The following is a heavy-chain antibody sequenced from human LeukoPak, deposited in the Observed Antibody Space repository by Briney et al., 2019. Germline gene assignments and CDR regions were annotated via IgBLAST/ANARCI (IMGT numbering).Heavy chain of an antibody. V-gene: IGHV3-74*01. CDR1: GFTFSSHW. CDR2: INSDGSST. CDR3: TRERDLSLYYFDY. Sequence: PGGSLRLSCAASGFTFSSHWMHWVRQAPGKGLVWVSRINSDGSSTSYADSVKGRFTISRDNSKNTLYLQMNSLRAEDTAVYYCTRERDLSLYYFDYWGQGTLVTVSS. J-gene: IGHJ4*02.